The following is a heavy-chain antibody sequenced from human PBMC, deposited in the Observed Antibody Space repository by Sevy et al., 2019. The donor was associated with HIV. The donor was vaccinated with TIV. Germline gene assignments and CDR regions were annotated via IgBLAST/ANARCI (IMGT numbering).Heavy chain of an antibody. CDR2: IIPIFGTA. D-gene: IGHD3-10*01. CDR1: GGTFSSYA. V-gene: IGHV1-69*06. J-gene: IGHJ6*03. CDR3: ARAPPPVNRYYYGSGSHDYYYYMDV. Sequence: ASVKVSCNASGGTFSSYAISWVRQAPGQGLEWMGGIIPIFGTANYAQKFQGRVTITADKSTSTAYMELSSLRSEDTAVYYCARAPPPVNRYYYGSGSHDYYYYMDVWGKGTTVTVSS.